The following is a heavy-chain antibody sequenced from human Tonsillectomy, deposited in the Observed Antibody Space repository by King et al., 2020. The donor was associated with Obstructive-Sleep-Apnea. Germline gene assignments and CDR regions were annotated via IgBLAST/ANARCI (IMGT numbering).Heavy chain of an antibody. D-gene: IGHD2-21*02. Sequence: VQLQQWGAGVLKPSETLSLTCGVYGASFNLYYWAWVRQPLGKGLEWIGHINHRGSTKYNPSLNSRVTISEDTSKNQFSLGLVSVTAADSAVYYCASGSLAYCGDDCDLDGMGVWGQGTTVIVSS. CDR1: GASFNLYY. CDR2: INHRGST. J-gene: IGHJ6*02. CDR3: ASGSLAYCGDDCDLDGMGV. V-gene: IGHV4-34*01.